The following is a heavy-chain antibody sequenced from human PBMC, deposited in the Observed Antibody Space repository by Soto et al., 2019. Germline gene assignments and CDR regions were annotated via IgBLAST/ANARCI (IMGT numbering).Heavy chain of an antibody. Sequence: GGSLRLSCAASGFTVSSNYMSWVLQAPGKGLEWVSVIYSGGSTYYADSVKGRFTISRHNSKNTLYLQMNSLRAEDTAVYYCARTVAVAGATDYYFDYWGQGTLVTVSS. D-gene: IGHD6-13*01. V-gene: IGHV3-53*04. J-gene: IGHJ4*02. CDR2: IYSGGST. CDR1: GFTVSSNY. CDR3: ARTVAVAGATDYYFDY.